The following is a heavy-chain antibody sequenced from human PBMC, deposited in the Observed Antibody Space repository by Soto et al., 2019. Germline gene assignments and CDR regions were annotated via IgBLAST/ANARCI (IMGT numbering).Heavy chain of an antibody. V-gene: IGHV5-51*01. D-gene: IGHD3-22*01. CDR3: ARIPRITMIVVGPDTVNWFDP. CDR1: GYSFTSYW. J-gene: IGHJ5*02. CDR2: IYPGDSDT. Sequence: GESLKISGKGSGYSFTSYWIGWVRQMPGKGLEWMGIIYPGDSDTRYSPSFQGQVTISADKSISTAYLQWSSLKASDTAMYYCARIPRITMIVVGPDTVNWFDPWGQGTLVTVSS.